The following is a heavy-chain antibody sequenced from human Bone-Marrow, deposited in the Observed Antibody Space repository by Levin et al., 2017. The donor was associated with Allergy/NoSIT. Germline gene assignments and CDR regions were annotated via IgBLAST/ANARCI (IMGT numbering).Heavy chain of an antibody. CDR1: GYNFPSFW. J-gene: IGHJ3*01. CDR3: ARQGHGFDF. V-gene: IGHV5-51*01. Sequence: KHGESLKISCKGSGYNFPSFWTGWVRQMPGRGLEWMGVIYPADSDTRYSPSFQGQVNISVDKSINTAYLQWSALKASATAMYYCARQGHGFDFWGPGTMVIVSS. CDR2: IYPADSDT.